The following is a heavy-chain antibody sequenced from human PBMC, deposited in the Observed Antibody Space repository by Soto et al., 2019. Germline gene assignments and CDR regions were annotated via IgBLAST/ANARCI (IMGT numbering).Heavy chain of an antibody. V-gene: IGHV3-11*01. J-gene: IGHJ5*02. CDR3: ARRGSAYNWFDP. Sequence: QVQLVESGGGLVKPGGSLRLSCVGSGFTFSDDYIMWIRQAPGKGLEWVSYISGTGSTTYYTDSVKGRFTISRDNAKNTLYLQMSNLGAEDTAVYYWARRGSAYNWFDPWGQGTLVTVSS. D-gene: IGHD2-15*01. CDR1: GFTFSDDY. CDR2: ISGTGSTT.